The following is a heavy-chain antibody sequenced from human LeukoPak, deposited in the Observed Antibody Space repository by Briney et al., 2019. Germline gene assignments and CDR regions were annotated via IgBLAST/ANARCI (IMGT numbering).Heavy chain of an antibody. CDR2: MNPNSGNT. CDR3: ARGFYRGVRYYYYYMDV. Sequence: ASVKVSCKASGYTFTSYDINWVRQATGQGLEWMGWMNPNSGNTGYAQKFQGRVTMTRNTSISTAYMELSSLRSEDTAVYYCARGFYRGVRYYYYYMDVWGKGTTVTISS. J-gene: IGHJ6*03. D-gene: IGHD1-26*01. V-gene: IGHV1-8*01. CDR1: GYTFTSYD.